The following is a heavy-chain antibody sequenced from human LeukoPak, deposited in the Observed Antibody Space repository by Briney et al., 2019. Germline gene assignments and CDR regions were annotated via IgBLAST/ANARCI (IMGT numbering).Heavy chain of an antibody. CDR1: GGSISSGGYY. Sequence: PSETLSLTCAVSGGSISSGGYYWSWIRQPPGKGLEWIGYIYYSGSTNYNPSLKSRVTISVDTSKNQFSLKLSSVTAADTAVYYCARDPRAVAGIRVDAFDIWGQGTMVTVSS. D-gene: IGHD6-19*01. CDR2: IYYSGST. CDR3: ARDPRAVAGIRVDAFDI. V-gene: IGHV4-61*08. J-gene: IGHJ3*02.